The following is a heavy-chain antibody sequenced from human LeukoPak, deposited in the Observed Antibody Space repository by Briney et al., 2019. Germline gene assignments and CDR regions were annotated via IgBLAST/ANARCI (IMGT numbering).Heavy chain of an antibody. D-gene: IGHD1-26*01. CDR1: GGSISSYY. J-gene: IGHJ4*02. CDR2: IYSGGST. Sequence: SETLSLTCTVSGGSISSYYWSWIRQPAGKGLEWIGRIYSGGSTNYNPSLKSRVTMSVDSSNNQFSLKQSSVTAADTAVFYCARENTGSYREFDYWGQGTLVTVSS. CDR3: ARENTGSYREFDY. V-gene: IGHV4-4*07.